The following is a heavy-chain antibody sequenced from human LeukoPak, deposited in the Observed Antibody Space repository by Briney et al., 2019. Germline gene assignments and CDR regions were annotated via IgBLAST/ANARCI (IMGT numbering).Heavy chain of an antibody. V-gene: IGHV3-23*01. D-gene: IGHD6-19*01. J-gene: IGHJ4*02. CDR2: ISVDGESA. CDR3: AQGYLSGWYPY. Sequence: AGGSLRLSCAVSGFSVSSFGMSWVRQAPGKGLGWISAISVDGESAYYADSVKGRFIISRDNSKNTLYLQLGSLRAEDTAVYYCAQGYLSGWYPYWGLGSLVSVSS. CDR1: GFSVSSFG.